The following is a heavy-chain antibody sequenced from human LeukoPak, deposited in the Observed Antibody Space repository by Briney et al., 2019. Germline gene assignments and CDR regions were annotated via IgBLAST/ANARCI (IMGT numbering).Heavy chain of an antibody. V-gene: IGHV4-61*02. D-gene: IGHD6-19*01. CDR3: ARSSGWSDYFDY. CDR1: GGSISSGSYY. CDR2: IYTSGST. J-gene: IGHJ4*02. Sequence: SETLSLTCTVSGGSISSGSYYWSWIRQPAGKGLEWIGRIYTSGSTNYNPSLKSRVTISVDTSMNQFSLKLSSVTAADTAVYYCARSSGWSDYFDYWGQGTLVTVSS.